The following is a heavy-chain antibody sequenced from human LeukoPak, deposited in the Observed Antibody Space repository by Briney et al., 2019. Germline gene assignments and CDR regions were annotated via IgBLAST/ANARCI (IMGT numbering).Heavy chain of an antibody. J-gene: IGHJ4*02. V-gene: IGHV3-23*01. CDR2: ISSSSSYI. Sequence: PGGSLRLSCAASGFTFLSYAMNWVRQAPGKGLEWVSSISSSSSYIYYADSVKGRFTISRDNSKNTLYLQMNSLRAEDTAVYYCAPDEGDTCWGQGTLVTVSS. CDR1: GFTFLSYA. D-gene: IGHD3-16*01. CDR3: APDEGDTC.